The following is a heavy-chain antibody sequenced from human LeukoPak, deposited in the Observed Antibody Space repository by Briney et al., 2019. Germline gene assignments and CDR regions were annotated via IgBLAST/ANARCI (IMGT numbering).Heavy chain of an antibody. CDR1: GGSISSHY. Sequence: SETLFLTCTVSGGSISSHYWSWIRQPPGKGLEWIGNIHYSGSTNYNPSLKSRVTISVDTSKDQFTLKLNSVTAADTAVYYCARVTVKWNDVTWFDPWGQGILVTVSS. CDR2: IHYSGST. V-gene: IGHV4-59*11. D-gene: IGHD1-1*01. CDR3: ARVTVKWNDVTWFDP. J-gene: IGHJ5*02.